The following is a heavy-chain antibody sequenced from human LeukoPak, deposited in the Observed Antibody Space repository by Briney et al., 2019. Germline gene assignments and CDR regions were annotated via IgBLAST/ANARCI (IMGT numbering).Heavy chain of an antibody. D-gene: IGHD3-3*02. J-gene: IGHJ4*02. Sequence: GGSLRLSCAASGFTFHTYWMNWVRQAPGKGLEWVANIKQDGSEKYYVDSVKGRFTISRDNAKNSLFLPMNSLRVEDTAVYYCASRAHFWSGPGGWGQGTLVTVSS. V-gene: IGHV3-7*01. CDR1: GFTFHTYW. CDR3: ASRAHFWSGPGG. CDR2: IKQDGSEK.